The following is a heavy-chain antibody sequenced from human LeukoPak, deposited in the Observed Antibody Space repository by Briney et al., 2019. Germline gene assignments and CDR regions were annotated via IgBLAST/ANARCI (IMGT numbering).Heavy chain of an antibody. J-gene: IGHJ6*03. Sequence: SETLSLTCTVSGGSISSGDYYWSWIRQPPGKGLEWIGYIYYSGSTYYNPSLKSRVTISVDTSKNQFSLKLSSVTAADTAVYYCAGSYWEYCSSTSCYTRYYYYYYMDVWGKGTTVTVSS. V-gene: IGHV4-30-4*08. CDR1: GGSISSGDYY. CDR3: AGSYWEYCSSTSCYTRYYYYYYMDV. CDR2: IYYSGST. D-gene: IGHD2-2*02.